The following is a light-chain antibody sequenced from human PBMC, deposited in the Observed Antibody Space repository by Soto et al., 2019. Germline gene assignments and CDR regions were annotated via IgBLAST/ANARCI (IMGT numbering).Light chain of an antibody. CDR1: NSNIGNNY. J-gene: IGLJ2*01. CDR2: DNN. V-gene: IGLV1-51*01. Sequence: QSVLTQPPSVSAAPGQKVTISCSGSNSNIGNNYVFWYQQLPGTAPKLLIYDNNKRPSGIPDRFSGSKSGTSATLGITGLQTGDEADYYCGAWDGSLDAVVFGGGTKLTVL. CDR3: GAWDGSLDAVV.